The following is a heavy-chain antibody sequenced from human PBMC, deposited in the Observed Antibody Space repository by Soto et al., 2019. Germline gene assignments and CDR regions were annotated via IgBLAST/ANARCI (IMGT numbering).Heavy chain of an antibody. CDR2: INHSGST. CDR1: GGSFSGYY. Sequence: SETLSLTCAVDGGSFSGYYWSWIRQPPGKGLEWIGEINHSGSTNYNPSLKSRVTISVDTSKNQFSLRLSSVTAADTAVYYCARLGVGYCSSTSCRSRSVWGQGTLVTVSS. D-gene: IGHD2-2*01. CDR3: ARLGVGYCSSTSCRSRSV. J-gene: IGHJ4*02. V-gene: IGHV4-34*01.